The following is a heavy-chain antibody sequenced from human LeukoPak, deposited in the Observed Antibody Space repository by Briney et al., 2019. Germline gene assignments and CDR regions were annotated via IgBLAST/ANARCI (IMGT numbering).Heavy chain of an antibody. CDR2: INPSGGST. CDR3: ARDKAVGHSSGWSLRLLGYWFDP. J-gene: IGHJ5*02. D-gene: IGHD6-19*01. V-gene: IGHV1-46*01. Sequence: GASVKVSCKASGYTFTSYYMHWVRQAPGQGLEWMGIINPSGGSTSYAQKFQGRVTMTRDASTSTVYMELSSLRSEDTAVYYCARDKAVGHSSGWSLRLLGYWFDPWGQGTLVTVSS. CDR1: GYTFTSYY.